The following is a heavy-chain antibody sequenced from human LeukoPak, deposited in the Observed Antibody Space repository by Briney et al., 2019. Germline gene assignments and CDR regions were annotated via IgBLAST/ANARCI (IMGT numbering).Heavy chain of an antibody. Sequence: GGSLRLSCSASGFPLRSYAMGWVRQAPGKGLEWVSAITDTGDKTYYADSVKGRFTISRDNSRNTLYLHMSRLRAEDTALFYCAKMTDSTPYSSGTFDSWGQGTLVTVSS. CDR3: AKMTDSTPYSSGTFDS. D-gene: IGHD3-10*01. CDR1: GFPLRSYA. CDR2: ITDTGDKT. V-gene: IGHV3-23*01. J-gene: IGHJ4*02.